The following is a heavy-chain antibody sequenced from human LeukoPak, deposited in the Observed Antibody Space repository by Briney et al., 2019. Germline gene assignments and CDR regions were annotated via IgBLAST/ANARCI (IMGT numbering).Heavy chain of an antibody. CDR2: IGHSGGT. J-gene: IGHJ4*02. V-gene: IGHV4-4*02. CDR3: AGNSGSYYGSGSYYNVY. Sequence: SETLSLTRAVYGVSINSSSWWSWVRQSPGKGLEWIGDIGHSGGTNYNPSLKSRATISVDKSNTQVSLKLRSATAADTAVYYCAGNSGSYYGSGSYYNVYWGQGTLVIVSS. CDR1: GVSINSSSW. D-gene: IGHD3-10*01.